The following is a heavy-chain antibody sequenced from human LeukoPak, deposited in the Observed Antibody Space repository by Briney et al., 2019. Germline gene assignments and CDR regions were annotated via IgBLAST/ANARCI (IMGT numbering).Heavy chain of an antibody. V-gene: IGHV4-39*01. D-gene: IGHD1-26*01. CDR1: GGSISSSSYY. Sequence: SETLSLTCTVSGGSISSSSYYWGWIRQPPGKGLERIGSIYYSGSTYYNPSLKSRVTISVDTSKNQFSLKLSSVTAADTAVYYCARHPPEWELLSNWFDPWGQGTLVTVSS. J-gene: IGHJ5*02. CDR3: ARHPPEWELLSNWFDP. CDR2: IYYSGST.